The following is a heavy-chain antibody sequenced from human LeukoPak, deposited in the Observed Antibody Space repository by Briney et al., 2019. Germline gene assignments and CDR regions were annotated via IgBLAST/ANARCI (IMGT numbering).Heavy chain of an antibody. J-gene: IGHJ4*02. CDR1: GFTFSTYT. CDR2: ISSGGITI. Sequence: PGGSLRLSCAASGFTFSTYTFNWVRQAPGKGLEWLSYISSGGITIFYADSVKGRFTISRDNAKNSLYLHMNSLKAEGTAVYYCARDFDYGDYIDFWGQGTLVTVSS. CDR3: ARDFDYGDYIDF. D-gene: IGHD4-17*01. V-gene: IGHV3-48*04.